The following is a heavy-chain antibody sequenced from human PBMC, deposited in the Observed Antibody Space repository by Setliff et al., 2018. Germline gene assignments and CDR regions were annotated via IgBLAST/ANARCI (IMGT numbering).Heavy chain of an antibody. CDR2: IYYHSGYP. Sequence: PSETLSLTCAVTGASINSLSWWSWIRQSPGKGVEWVGSIYYHSGYPYYNPSLKSRVTISLDTSKNQFSLKLTSVIAADTAVYYCATLPYSSGPLHDYWGQGILVTVSS. J-gene: IGHJ4*02. CDR3: ATLPYSSGPLHDY. D-gene: IGHD6-19*01. CDR1: GASINSLSW. V-gene: IGHV4-38-2*01.